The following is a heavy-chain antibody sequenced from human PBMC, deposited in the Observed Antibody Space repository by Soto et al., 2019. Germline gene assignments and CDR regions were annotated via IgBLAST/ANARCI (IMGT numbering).Heavy chain of an antibody. Sequence: PGGSLRLSCAASGFTFSSYGMHWVRQAPGKGLEWVAVIWYDGSNKYYADSVKGRFTISRDNSKNTLYLQMNSLRAEDTAVYYSARGLEYYDFWSGYYYYYGMDVWGQGTTVTVSS. V-gene: IGHV3-33*01. D-gene: IGHD3-3*01. CDR1: GFTFSSYG. CDR3: ARGLEYYDFWSGYYYYYGMDV. CDR2: IWYDGSNK. J-gene: IGHJ6*02.